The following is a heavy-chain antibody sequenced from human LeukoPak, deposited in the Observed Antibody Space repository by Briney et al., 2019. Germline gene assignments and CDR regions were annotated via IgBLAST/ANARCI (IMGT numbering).Heavy chain of an antibody. J-gene: IGHJ3*02. CDR3: ARGCVTSIAVAGTHAFDI. D-gene: IGHD6-19*01. CDR1: GGFISSGCYY. Sequence: SETLSLTCTVSGGFISSGCYYWSWIRQPAGKGLEWIGRIYTSGSTNYNPSLKSRVTISVDTSKNQFSLKLSSVTAAGTAVYYCARGCVTSIAVAGTHAFDIWGQGTMVTVSS. CDR2: IYTSGST. V-gene: IGHV4-61*02.